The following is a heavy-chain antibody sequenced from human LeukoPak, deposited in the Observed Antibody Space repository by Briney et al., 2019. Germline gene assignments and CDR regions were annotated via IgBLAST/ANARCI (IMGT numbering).Heavy chain of an antibody. Sequence: ASVKVSCKASGYTFTGYYMHWVRQAPGQGLEWMGVINPSSGSTNYAQKFQGRVTMTRDTSTSTVYMELSSLRSEDTAVYYCARALGVVAHRGDWFDPWGQGTLVTVSS. J-gene: IGHJ5*02. CDR2: INPSSGST. D-gene: IGHD2-15*01. V-gene: IGHV1-46*01. CDR1: GYTFTGYY. CDR3: ARALGVVAHRGDWFDP.